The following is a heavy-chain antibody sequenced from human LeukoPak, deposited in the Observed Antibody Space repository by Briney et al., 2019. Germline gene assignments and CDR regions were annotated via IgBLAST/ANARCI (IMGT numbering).Heavy chain of an antibody. V-gene: IGHV4-61*02. CDR3: ARDRGARFYSSSWLSLYYFDY. CDR2: IYTSGST. J-gene: IGHJ4*02. CDR1: GGSISSGSYH. Sequence: SETLSLTCTVSGGSISSGSYHWSWIRQPAGKGLEWIGRIYTSGSTNYNPSLKSRVTISVDTSKNQFSLKLSSVIAADTAVYYCARDRGARFYSSSWLSLYYFDYWGQGTLVTVSS. D-gene: IGHD6-13*01.